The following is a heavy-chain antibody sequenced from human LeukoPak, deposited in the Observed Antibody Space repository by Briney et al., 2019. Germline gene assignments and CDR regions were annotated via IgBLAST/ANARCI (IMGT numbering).Heavy chain of an antibody. D-gene: IGHD5-12*01. CDR3: AKGGSGLTYYFDQ. V-gene: IGHV3-30*18. Sequence: PGGSLRLSCAASGFTFSGYGMHWVRQTPGKGLEWVAVISYDGSNKYYADSVKGRFTISRDNSKNTMYLQMNSLRAEDTAMYYCAKGGSGLTYYFDQWGQGTLVTASS. CDR2: ISYDGSNK. J-gene: IGHJ4*02. CDR1: GFTFSGYG.